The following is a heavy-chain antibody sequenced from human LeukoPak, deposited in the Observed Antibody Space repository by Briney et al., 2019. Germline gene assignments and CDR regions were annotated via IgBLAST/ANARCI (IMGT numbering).Heavy chain of an antibody. J-gene: IGHJ5*02. V-gene: IGHV3-21*01. D-gene: IGHD3-10*01. Sequence: PGGSLRLSCAASGFTFSSYSMNWVRQAPGKGLEWVSSISSSSSYIYYADSVKGRFTISRDNAKNSLYLQMNSLRAEDTAVYYCARVWFGEPLRFDPWGQGTLVTVSS. CDR3: ARVWFGEPLRFDP. CDR2: ISSSSSYI. CDR1: GFTFSSYS.